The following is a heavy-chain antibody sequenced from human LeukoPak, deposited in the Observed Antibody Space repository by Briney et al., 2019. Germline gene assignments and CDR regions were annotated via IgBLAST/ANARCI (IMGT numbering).Heavy chain of an antibody. V-gene: IGHV1-2*02. Sequence: ASVKVSCKASAYPFTSCNMHMLRQAPGQGLEWMGWINPNSGGTNYAQKFQGRVTLTRDTTISTAYMELSRLISDDTAVYFCSGNRPPRVPGAPGVCGQGTTVTVSS. CDR1: AYPFTSCN. D-gene: IGHD3-10*01. CDR2: INPNSGGT. J-gene: IGHJ6*01. CDR3: SGNRPPRVPGAPGV.